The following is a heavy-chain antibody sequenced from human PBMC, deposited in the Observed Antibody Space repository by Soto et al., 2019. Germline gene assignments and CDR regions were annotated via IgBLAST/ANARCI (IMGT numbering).Heavy chain of an antibody. D-gene: IGHD5-18*01. CDR3: ARVGYSYGIDY. V-gene: IGHV4-59*01. CDR1: VGSISSYN. CDR2: IYYSGST. Sequence: SETLSLTCTVSVGSISSYNWSWIRQPPGKGLEWIGYIYYSGSTNYNPSLKSRVTISVDTSNNQFSLKLSSVTAADTAVYYCARVGYSYGIDYWGQGTLVTVSS. J-gene: IGHJ4*02.